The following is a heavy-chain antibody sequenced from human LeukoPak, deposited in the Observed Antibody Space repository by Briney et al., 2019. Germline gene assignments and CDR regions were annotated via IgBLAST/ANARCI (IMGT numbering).Heavy chain of an antibody. Sequence: GASVKVSCKASGYTFTSYDINWVRQATGQGLEWMGWMNPNSGNTGYAQKFQGRVTMTRNTSISTAYMELSSLRSEDTAVYYCAREFSYYYGMDVWGQGTTVTVSS. V-gene: IGHV1-8*01. CDR3: AREFSYYYGMDV. CDR2: MNPNSGNT. J-gene: IGHJ6*02. CDR1: GYTFTSYD.